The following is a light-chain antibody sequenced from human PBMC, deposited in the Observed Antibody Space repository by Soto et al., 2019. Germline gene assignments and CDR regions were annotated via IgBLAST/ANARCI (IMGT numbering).Light chain of an antibody. CDR1: QSILFNSNNKNY. CDR3: QQYYTSPPKYP. CDR2: WAS. V-gene: IGKV4-1*01. Sequence: DIVLTQSPDSLAVSLGERATINCKSSQSILFNSNNKNYLAWFQQKPGQPPKLLIYWASTRESGVPDRFSGSGSGTDFTLTISSLQAEDVAVYDCQQYYTSPPKYPFGQGTKLEIK. J-gene: IGKJ2*01.